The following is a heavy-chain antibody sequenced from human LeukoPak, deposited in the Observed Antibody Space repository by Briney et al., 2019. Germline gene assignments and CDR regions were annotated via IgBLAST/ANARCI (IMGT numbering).Heavy chain of an antibody. V-gene: IGHV3-7*01. CDR1: GFTFSSYW. J-gene: IGHJ4*02. CDR3: ASRAVAGTEDYFDY. D-gene: IGHD6-19*01. CDR2: IKQDGSEK. Sequence: PGGSLRLSCAASGFTFSSYWMSWVRQAPGKGLECVANIKQDGSEKYYVDSVKGRFTISRDNAKNSLYLQMNSLRAEDTAVYYCASRAVAGTEDYFDYWGQGTLVTVSS.